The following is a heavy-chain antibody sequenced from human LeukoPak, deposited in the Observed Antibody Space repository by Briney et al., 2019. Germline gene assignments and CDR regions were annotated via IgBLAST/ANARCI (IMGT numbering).Heavy chain of an antibody. CDR3: AKGYGSSRYGMDV. CDR1: GFTFSSYA. Sequence: GGSLRLSCAASGFTFSSYAMSWVRQAPGKGLEWVSSFSGSGGPTYYAGSVKGRFTISRDISKNTLYLQMNSLTDEDTAVYYCAKGYGSSRYGMDVWGQGTTVTVSS. D-gene: IGHD3-10*01. J-gene: IGHJ6*02. V-gene: IGHV3-23*01. CDR2: FSGSGGPT.